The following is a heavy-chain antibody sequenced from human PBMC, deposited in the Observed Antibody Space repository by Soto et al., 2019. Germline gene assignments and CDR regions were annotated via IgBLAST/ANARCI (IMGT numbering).Heavy chain of an antibody. Sequence: QVQLVQSGAEVKKPGASVKVSCKASGYTFFTYGITWVRQAPGQGLEWMGWISTYDGNTDYAQKLQGRVTMTTDTSTRTAYMELRSLRSDATAVYYCARKSSSSSWFDPWGQGTLVTVSS. CDR2: ISTYDGNT. J-gene: IGHJ5*02. CDR3: ARKSSSSSWFDP. V-gene: IGHV1-18*01. D-gene: IGHD6-6*01. CDR1: GYTFFTYG.